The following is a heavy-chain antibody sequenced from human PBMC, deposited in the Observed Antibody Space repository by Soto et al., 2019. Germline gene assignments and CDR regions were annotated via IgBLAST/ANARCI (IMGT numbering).Heavy chain of an antibody. CDR1: GFTFSSYS. D-gene: IGHD3-3*01. J-gene: IGHJ6*03. CDR2: ISSSSTI. CDR3: ARGPKYDFWSGYYTDSYYMDV. V-gene: IGHV3-48*01. Sequence: GGSLRLSCAASGFTFSSYSMNWVRQAPGKGLEWVSYISSSSTIYYADSVKGRFTISRDNAKNSLYLQMNSLRAEDTAVYYCARGPKYDFWSGYYTDSYYMDVWGKGTTVTVSS.